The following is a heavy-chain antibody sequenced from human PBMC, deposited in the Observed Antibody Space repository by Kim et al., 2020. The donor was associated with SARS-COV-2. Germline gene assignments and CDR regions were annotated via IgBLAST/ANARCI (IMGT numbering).Heavy chain of an antibody. CDR3: AKEGVYYDFWSGSQNFDY. J-gene: IGHJ4*02. Sequence: KGRFTISRDNSKNTLYLQMNSLRAEETAVYYCAKEGVYYDFWSGSQNFDYWGQGTLVTVSS. V-gene: IGHV3-23*01. D-gene: IGHD3-3*01.